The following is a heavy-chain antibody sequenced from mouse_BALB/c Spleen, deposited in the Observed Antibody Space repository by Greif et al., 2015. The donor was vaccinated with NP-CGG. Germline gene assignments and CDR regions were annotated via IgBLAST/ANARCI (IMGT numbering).Heavy chain of an antibody. Sequence: QVQLQQSGAELVKPGASVKLSCKASGYTFTSYWMHWVKQRPGQGLEWIGEIDPSDSYTNYNQKFKGKATLTVDTSSSSAYMQLRSLTAEDSAVYYWASRGDWGYATDYWGQGTSVTVSS. CDR2: IDPSDSYT. CDR1: GYTFTSYW. J-gene: IGHJ4*01. V-gene: IGHV1-69*02. D-gene: IGHD4-1*01. CDR3: ASRGDWGYATDY.